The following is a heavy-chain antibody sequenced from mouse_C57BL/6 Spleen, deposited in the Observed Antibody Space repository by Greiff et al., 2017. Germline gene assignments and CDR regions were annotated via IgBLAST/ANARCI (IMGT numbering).Heavy chain of an antibody. Sequence: LVESGGDLVKPGGSLKLSCAASGFTFSDYGMHWVRQAPEKGLEWVAYISSGSSTIYYADTVKGRFTISRDNAKNTLFLQMTSLRSEDTAMYYCARKETGYAMDYWGQGTSVTVSS. CDR1: GFTFSDYG. CDR3: ARKETGYAMDY. V-gene: IGHV5-17*01. D-gene: IGHD4-1*01. J-gene: IGHJ4*01. CDR2: ISSGSSTI.